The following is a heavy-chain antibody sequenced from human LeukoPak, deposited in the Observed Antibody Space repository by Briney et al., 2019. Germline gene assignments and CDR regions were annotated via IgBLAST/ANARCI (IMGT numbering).Heavy chain of an antibody. D-gene: IGHD2-2*01. Sequence: GGSLRLSCAASGFTFSRYDMSWVRQAPGKGLEWVSAISGSGGSTYYADSVKGRFTISRDNSKNTLFLQMNSLRAEDTAVYYCAKSLSGIVVIPAAHFWGQGTLVSVSS. J-gene: IGHJ4*02. V-gene: IGHV3-23*01. CDR1: GFTFSRYD. CDR3: AKSLSGIVVIPAAHF. CDR2: ISGSGGST.